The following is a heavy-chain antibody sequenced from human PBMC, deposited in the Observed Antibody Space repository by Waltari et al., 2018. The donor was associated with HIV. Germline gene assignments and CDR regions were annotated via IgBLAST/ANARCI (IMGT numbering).Heavy chain of an antibody. CDR2: VYYGGGT. J-gene: IGHJ6*02. D-gene: IGHD6-6*01. Sequence: QVQLQESGPGLLKPSETLSLTCTVSNASINVTYWTWIRQPPGKGLEWIGYVYYGGGTSYNPSLHNRVTISQDTSKNHFSLKLTSVTAADTAVYYCARSWRMSTRPHYFYGMDVWGQGTTVTVSS. V-gene: IGHV4-59*01. CDR3: ARSWRMSTRPHYFYGMDV. CDR1: NASINVTY.